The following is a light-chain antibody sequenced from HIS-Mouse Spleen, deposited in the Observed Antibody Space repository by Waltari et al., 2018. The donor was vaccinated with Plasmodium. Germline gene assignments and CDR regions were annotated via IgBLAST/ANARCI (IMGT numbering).Light chain of an antibody. CDR3: YSTDSSGNHRV. CDR2: EVS. CDR1: ALPKKY. Sequence: SYELTQPPSVSVSPGQTARITCSGDALPKKYAYWYQQKSGQAPVLVIYEVSKRPSGIPERFSGSSSGTMATLTSSGAQVEDEADYYCYSTDSSGNHRVFGGGTKLTVL. J-gene: IGLJ3*02. V-gene: IGLV3-10*01.